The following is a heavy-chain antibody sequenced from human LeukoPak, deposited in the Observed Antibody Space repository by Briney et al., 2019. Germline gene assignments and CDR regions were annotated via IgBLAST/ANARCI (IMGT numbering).Heavy chain of an antibody. CDR2: ISSSAGST. CDR1: GFTFSSYG. J-gene: IGHJ4*02. Sequence: GGSLRLSCVASGFTFSSYGMTWVRQAPGKGPEWVSVISSSAGSTYYADSVKGRFTISRDNSKNTLYLQMSSLRAEDTAVYYCAKGSGRGYSYGLEYWGQGTLVTVST. V-gene: IGHV3-23*01. CDR3: AKGSGRGYSYGLEY. D-gene: IGHD5-18*01.